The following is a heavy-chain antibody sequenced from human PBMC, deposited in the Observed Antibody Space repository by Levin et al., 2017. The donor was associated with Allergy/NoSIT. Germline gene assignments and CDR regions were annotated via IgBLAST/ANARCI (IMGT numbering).Heavy chain of an antibody. Sequence: NPSETLSLTCTVSGGSISSSSYYWGWIRQPPGRGLEWIGTIYYSGSTYYNPSLKSQLTISIDTSKNQFSLRLSSVTAADTAVYYCASAYCYGGTCYTDHWGQGTLVTVSS. CDR3: ASAYCYGGTCYTDH. V-gene: IGHV4-39*01. J-gene: IGHJ4*02. CDR2: IYYSGST. CDR1: GGSISSSSYY. D-gene: IGHD2-15*01.